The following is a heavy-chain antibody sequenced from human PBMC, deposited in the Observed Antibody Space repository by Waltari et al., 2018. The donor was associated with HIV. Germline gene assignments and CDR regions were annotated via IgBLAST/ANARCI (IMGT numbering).Heavy chain of an antibody. J-gene: IGHJ3*02. Sequence: QLQLQESGPGLVKPSETLSLTCTVSGGSISRSSYYWGWIRQPPGTGRECIGGIYYSGSTYYTPPRKSRVTIAVDTSKNQFSLKLSSVTAADTAVYYCARPTYYYDSSGSPHAFDIWGQGTMVTVSS. V-gene: IGHV4-39*01. D-gene: IGHD3-22*01. CDR2: IYYSGST. CDR1: GGSISRSSYY. CDR3: ARPTYYYDSSGSPHAFDI.